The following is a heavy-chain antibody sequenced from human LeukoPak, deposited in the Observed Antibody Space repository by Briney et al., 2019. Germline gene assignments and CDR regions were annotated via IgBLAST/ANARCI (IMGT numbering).Heavy chain of an antibody. CDR3: ARDLWGPDFDY. D-gene: IGHD2/OR15-2a*01. Sequence: SVKVSCKASGGTFSSYAISWVRQAPGQGLEWMGGIIPIFGTANYAQKFQGRVTITRDTSASTAYMELSSLRSEDTAVYYCARDLWGPDFDYWGQGTLVTVSS. CDR1: GGTFSSYA. V-gene: IGHV1-69*05. CDR2: IIPIFGTA. J-gene: IGHJ4*02.